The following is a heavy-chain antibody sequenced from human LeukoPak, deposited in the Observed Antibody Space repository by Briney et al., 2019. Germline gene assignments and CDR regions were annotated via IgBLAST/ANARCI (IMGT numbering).Heavy chain of an antibody. CDR1: GFTFSSYS. J-gene: IGHJ4*02. V-gene: IGHV3-21*01. Sequence: GGSLRLSCAASGFTFSSYSMNWVRQAPGKGLEWVSSISSSSSYIHYADSVKGRFTISRDNAKNSLYLQMNSLRAEDTAVYYCARVGPIDDSSGYYYYFDYWGQGTLVTVSS. D-gene: IGHD3-22*01. CDR2: ISSSSSYI. CDR3: ARVGPIDDSSGYYYYFDY.